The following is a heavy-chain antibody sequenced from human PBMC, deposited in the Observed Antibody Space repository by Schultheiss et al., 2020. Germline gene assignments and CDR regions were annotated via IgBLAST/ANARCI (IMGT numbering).Heavy chain of an antibody. CDR1: GFTFSSYG. Sequence: GGSLRLSCAASGFTFSSYGMHWVRQAPGKGLEWVAVISYDGSNKYYADSVKGRFTISRDNSKNTLYLQMNSLRAEDTAVYYCAREGPYGSGSYQYYYYGMDVWGQGTTVTGSS. V-gene: IGHV3-30*03. CDR2: ISYDGSNK. D-gene: IGHD3-10*01. CDR3: AREGPYGSGSYQYYYYGMDV. J-gene: IGHJ6*02.